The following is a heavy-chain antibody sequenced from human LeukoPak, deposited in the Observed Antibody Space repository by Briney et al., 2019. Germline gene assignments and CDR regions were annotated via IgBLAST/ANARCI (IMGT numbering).Heavy chain of an antibody. D-gene: IGHD2-15*01. CDR2: INPSGGST. CDR3: AIEGCSGGSCYYFDC. J-gene: IGHJ4*02. Sequence: ASVKVSSKASGCTFTGYYMHWVPQAPGQGLEWMGIINPSGGSTSYAQKFQGRVTMTRDTSTSTVYMELSSLRSEDTAVYYCAIEGCSGGSCYYFDCWGRGTLVTVSS. V-gene: IGHV1-46*01. CDR1: GCTFTGYY.